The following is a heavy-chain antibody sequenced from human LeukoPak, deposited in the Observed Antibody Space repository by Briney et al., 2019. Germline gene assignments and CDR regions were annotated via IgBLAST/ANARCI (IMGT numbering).Heavy chain of an antibody. CDR1: GFDLTRHA. D-gene: IGHD3-9*01. J-gene: IGHJ5*02. V-gene: IGHV3-23*01. CDR3: AKDLVLPGYQPSDS. CDR2: IRSDSFTA. Sequence: GGSLRLSCAASGFDLTRHAMSWVRQTPGKGLEWVSDIRSDSFTATYADSVKGRFTISRDNSKKTLYLQMNSLRVEDTAVYYCAKDLVLPGYQPSDSWGQGTLVTVSS.